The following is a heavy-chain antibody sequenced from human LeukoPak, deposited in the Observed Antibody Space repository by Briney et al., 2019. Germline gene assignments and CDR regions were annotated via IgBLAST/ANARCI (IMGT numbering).Heavy chain of an antibody. D-gene: IGHD5-12*01. CDR2: IIPIFGIA. CDR3: ARVVAPNNYFDY. V-gene: IGHV1-69*04. J-gene: IGHJ4*02. CDR1: GGTFSSYA. Sequence: ASVKVSCKASGGTFSSYAISWVRQAPGQGLEWMGRIIPIFGIANYAQKFQGRVTITADKSTSTAYMELSSLRSEDTAVYYCARVVAPNNYFDYWGQGTLVTVSS.